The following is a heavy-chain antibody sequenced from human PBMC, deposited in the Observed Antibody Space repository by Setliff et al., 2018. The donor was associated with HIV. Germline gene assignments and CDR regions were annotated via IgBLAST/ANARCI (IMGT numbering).Heavy chain of an antibody. D-gene: IGHD3-10*01. CDR1: GGSFSGYY. CDR2: IYHSGRT. CDR3: VREGVRRGLGSGSFRYRAYYFDQ. V-gene: IGHV4-34*01. Sequence: KPSETLSLTCAVYGGSFSGYYWSWIRQPPGKGLEWIGSIYHSGRTYYNPSLKSRVTISVDTSKNQFSLKLTSVTAADTAVYYCVREGVRRGLGSGSFRYRAYYFDQWGQGTLVTV. J-gene: IGHJ4*02.